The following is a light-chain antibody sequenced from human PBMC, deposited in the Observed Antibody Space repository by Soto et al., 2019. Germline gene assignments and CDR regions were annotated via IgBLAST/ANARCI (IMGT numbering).Light chain of an antibody. CDR1: SSDVGGYNY. CDR2: DVS. Sequence: QSALTQPASVSGSPGQSITISCTGTSSDVGGYNYVSWYQQHPGKAPKLMLYDVSNRPSGVSNRFSGSKSGNTASLTISGLQAEDEGDYFCSSYSSISTVFGTETKLTVL. J-gene: IGLJ1*01. V-gene: IGLV2-14*03. CDR3: SSYSSISTV.